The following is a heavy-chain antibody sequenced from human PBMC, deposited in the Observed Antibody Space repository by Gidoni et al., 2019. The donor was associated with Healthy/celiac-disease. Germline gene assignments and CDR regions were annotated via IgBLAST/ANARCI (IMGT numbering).Heavy chain of an antibody. CDR3: AKVAARYDSSGLFSWFDP. Sequence: TFSFYGIHWVRQAPGKGLEWVAVISYDGTNKYYADSLKGRFTISRDNSKNTLYLQMNSLRAEDTAVYYCAKVAARYDSSGLFSWFDPWGQGTLVTVSS. J-gene: IGHJ5*02. V-gene: IGHV3-30*18. D-gene: IGHD3-22*01. CDR1: TFSFYG. CDR2: ISYDGTNK.